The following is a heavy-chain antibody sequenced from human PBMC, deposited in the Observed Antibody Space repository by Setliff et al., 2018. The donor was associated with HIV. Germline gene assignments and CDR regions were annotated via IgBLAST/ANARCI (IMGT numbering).Heavy chain of an antibody. V-gene: IGHV4-39*07. CDR3: ARGGSYYDTSGYPLPLDY. J-gene: IGHJ4*02. CDR1: GGSFTSRSYY. D-gene: IGHD3-22*01. CDR2: IYSTGSGRT. Sequence: SETLSLTCTVSGGSFTSRSYYWGWIRQPPGKGLEWIGNIYSTGSGRTYYSPSLQSRVIISVDTSNNQISLKVKSVTAADTAVYYCARGGSYYDTSGYPLPLDYWGQGTLVTV.